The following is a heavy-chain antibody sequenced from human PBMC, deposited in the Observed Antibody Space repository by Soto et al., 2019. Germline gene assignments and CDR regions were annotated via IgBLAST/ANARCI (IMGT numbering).Heavy chain of an antibody. J-gene: IGHJ5*02. CDR1: GFTFSNYA. V-gene: IGHV3-23*01. CDR2: ITKSGGTT. Sequence: EVQVLESGGDLVLPGGSLRLSCVASGFTFSNYAMTWVRQVPGKGLEWVSAITKSGGTTYYADSVKGRFTISRDNSNNTLYLQMDSLRAEDTAVYYCAEGQYGPGDPWGQGTLVTVSS. CDR3: AEGQYGPGDP. D-gene: IGHD2-2*01.